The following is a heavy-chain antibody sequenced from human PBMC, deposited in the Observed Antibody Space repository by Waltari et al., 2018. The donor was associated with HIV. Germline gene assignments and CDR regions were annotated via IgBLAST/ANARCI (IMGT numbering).Heavy chain of an antibody. CDR3: AREEVIRGYRYGNVVPVQEFYCQH. V-gene: IGHV4-34*01. Sequence: QVQLQQWGAGLLNASETLSLTCAVYGGSFSGYHWTWIRQSPGKGLEWIGEINDSGTTSYNPSLKSRVTLSVDTSKRQFFLNLTSVTAADTAVYFCAREEVIRGYRYGNVVPVQEFYCQHWGQGTLVTVSS. J-gene: IGHJ1*01. CDR1: GGSFSGYH. D-gene: IGHD5-18*01. CDR2: INDSGTT.